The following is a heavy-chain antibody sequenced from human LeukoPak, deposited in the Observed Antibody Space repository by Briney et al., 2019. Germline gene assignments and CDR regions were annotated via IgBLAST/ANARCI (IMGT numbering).Heavy chain of an antibody. J-gene: IGHJ6*02. Sequence: GASVKVSCKASGYTFTSYGISWVRQAPGQGLEWMGWISAYNGNTNYAQKLQGRVTMTTDTSTSTAYMELSSLRSEDTAVYYCARDIVATIDDYYYGMDVWGQGTTVTVSS. D-gene: IGHD5-12*01. V-gene: IGHV1-18*01. CDR3: ARDIVATIDDYYYGMDV. CDR1: GYTFTSYG. CDR2: ISAYNGNT.